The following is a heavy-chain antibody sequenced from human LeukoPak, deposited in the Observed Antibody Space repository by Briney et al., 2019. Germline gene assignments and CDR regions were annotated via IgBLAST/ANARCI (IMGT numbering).Heavy chain of an antibody. CDR3: TREYCSSTSCYNY. D-gene: IGHD2-2*02. J-gene: IGHJ4*02. Sequence: PGGSLKLSCAASGFTFSGSAMHWVRQASGKGLEWVGRIRSKANSYATAYAASVKGRFTISRDDSKNTAYLQMNSLKTEDTAVYYCTREYCSSTSCYNYWGQGTLDTVSS. CDR1: GFTFSGSA. CDR2: IRSKANSYAT. V-gene: IGHV3-73*01.